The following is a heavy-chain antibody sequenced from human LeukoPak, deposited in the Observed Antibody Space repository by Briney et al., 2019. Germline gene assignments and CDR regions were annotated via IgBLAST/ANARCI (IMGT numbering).Heavy chain of an antibody. V-gene: IGHV3-30*04. D-gene: IGHD1-1*01. CDR3: ARERSRYTGFDY. J-gene: IGHJ4*02. CDR1: GFNLRSYT. Sequence: GGSLRLSCAASGFNLRSYTIHWVRQAPGKGLEWVTAISYDGSTKFYAYSVKGRSTISSDNPKNALYLQMNSLRVEDTALYYCARERSRYTGFDYWGQGTLVTVSS. CDR2: ISYDGSTK.